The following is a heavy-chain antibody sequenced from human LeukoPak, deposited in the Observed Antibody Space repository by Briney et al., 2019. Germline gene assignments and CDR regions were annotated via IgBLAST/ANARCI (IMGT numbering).Heavy chain of an antibody. J-gene: IGHJ6*03. D-gene: IGHD3-10*01. CDR2: IRYDGSNK. V-gene: IGHV3-30*02. Sequence: GGSLRLSCAASGFTFSSYGMHWVRQAPGKGLEWVAFIRYDGSNKYDADSVRGRFTISRDNSKNTLYLQMNSLRAEDTAVYYCAKGEWFGYYMDVWGKGTTVTISS. CDR1: GFTFSSYG. CDR3: AKGEWFGYYMDV.